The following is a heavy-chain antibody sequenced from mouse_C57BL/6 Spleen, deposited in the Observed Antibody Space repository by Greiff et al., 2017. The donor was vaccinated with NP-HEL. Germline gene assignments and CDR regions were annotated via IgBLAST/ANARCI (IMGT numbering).Heavy chain of an antibody. CDR2: ILPGSGST. J-gene: IGHJ3*01. CDR3: ARGKGYATKGAWFAY. CDR1: GYTFTGYW. V-gene: IGHV1-9*01. D-gene: IGHD6-1*01. Sequence: QVQLKQSGAELMKPGASVKLSCKATGYTFTGYWIEWVKQRPGHGLEWIGEILPGSGSTNYNEKFKGKATFTADTSSNTAYMQLSSLTTEDSAIYYCARGKGYATKGAWFAYWGQGTLVTVSA.